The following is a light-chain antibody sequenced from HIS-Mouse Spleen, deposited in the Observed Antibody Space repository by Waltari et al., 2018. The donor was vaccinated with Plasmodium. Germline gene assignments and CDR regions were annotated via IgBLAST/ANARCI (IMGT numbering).Light chain of an antibody. CDR2: DVS. CDR3: CSYAGSYTYV. J-gene: IGLJ1*01. Sequence: QSALTQPRSVSGSPGQSVTISCPGTSSDGGGYNYVAWYQQHPGKAPKPMIYDVSKRPSGVPDRFSGSKSGNTASLTISGLQAEDEADYYCCSYAGSYTYVFGTGTKVTVL. V-gene: IGLV2-11*01. CDR1: SSDGGGYNY.